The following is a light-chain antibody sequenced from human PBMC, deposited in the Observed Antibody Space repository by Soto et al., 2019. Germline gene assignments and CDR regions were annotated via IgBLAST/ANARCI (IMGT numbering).Light chain of an antibody. CDR3: QQYFRHAT. CDR2: KAS. Sequence: EIQMTQSPSTLSASIGDSVTMTCRASESIRSWVAWYQQTPGKAPKILINKASELEGGVPPRFSGSGSGTEFTLTISSLQPYDFATYYCQQYFRHATFGQGTKVDIK. CDR1: ESIRSW. J-gene: IGKJ1*01. V-gene: IGKV1-5*03.